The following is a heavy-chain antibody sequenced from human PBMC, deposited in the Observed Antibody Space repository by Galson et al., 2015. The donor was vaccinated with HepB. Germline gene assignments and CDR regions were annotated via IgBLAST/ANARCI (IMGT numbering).Heavy chain of an antibody. Sequence: SVKVSCKVSGYTLTELSMHWVRQAPGKGLEWMGGFDPEDGKTIYTQKFQGRVTMTEDTSTDTAYMELSSLRSEDTAVYYCATAICSGGSCPYWYFDLWGRGTLVTVSS. CDR3: ATAICSGGSCPYWYFDL. D-gene: IGHD2-15*01. CDR1: GYTLTELS. J-gene: IGHJ2*01. CDR2: FDPEDGKT. V-gene: IGHV1-24*01.